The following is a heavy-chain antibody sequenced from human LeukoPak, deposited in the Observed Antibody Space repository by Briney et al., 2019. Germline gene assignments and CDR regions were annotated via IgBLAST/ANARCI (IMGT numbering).Heavy chain of an antibody. CDR2: IYYRGST. V-gene: IGHV4-39*07. J-gene: IGHJ2*01. CDR3: ARDRVVVVPAAPEDYWYFDL. CDR1: GGSISSSSYY. D-gene: IGHD2-2*01. Sequence: PSETLSLTCIVSGGSISSSSYYWGWIRQPPGKGLEWIGSIYYRGSTYYNPSLKSRVTISVDTSKNQFSLKLSSVTAADTAVYYCARDRVVVVPAAPEDYWYFDLWGRGTLVTVSS.